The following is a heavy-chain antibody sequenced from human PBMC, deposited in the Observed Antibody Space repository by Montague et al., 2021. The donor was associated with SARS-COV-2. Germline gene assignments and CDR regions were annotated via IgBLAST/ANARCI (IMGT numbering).Heavy chain of an antibody. V-gene: IGHV3-48*03. J-gene: IGHJ4*02. Sequence: SLRLSCAASGFTFSSYEMNWVRQAPGKGLEWVSYISSSGSTIYYADSVKGRFTISRDNAKNSLYLQMNSLRAEDTAVYYCARAEMYHDFWSGYPWTFYYFDYWGQGTLVTVSS. CDR2: ISSSGSTI. CDR3: ARAEMYHDFWSGYPWTFYYFDY. CDR1: GFTFSSYE. D-gene: IGHD3-3*01.